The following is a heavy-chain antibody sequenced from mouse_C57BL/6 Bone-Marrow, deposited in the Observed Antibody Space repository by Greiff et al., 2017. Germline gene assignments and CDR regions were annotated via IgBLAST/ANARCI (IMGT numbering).Heavy chain of an antibody. Sequence: VQLQQSGPVLVKPGASVKMSCKASGYTFTDYYMNWVKQSHGKSLEWIGVINPYNGGTSYNQTFKGKATLTVDKSSSTAYMELNSLTSEDSAVYYCARDDYENAMDYWGQGTSVTVSS. D-gene: IGHD2-4*01. CDR1: GYTFTDYY. CDR2: INPYNGGT. V-gene: IGHV1-19*01. J-gene: IGHJ4*01. CDR3: ARDDYENAMDY.